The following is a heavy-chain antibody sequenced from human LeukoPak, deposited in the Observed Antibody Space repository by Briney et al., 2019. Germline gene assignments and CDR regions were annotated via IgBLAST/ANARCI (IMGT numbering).Heavy chain of an antibody. CDR3: AKDYINIAAAGTPVDY. CDR1: GFTFSSYG. CDR2: ISYDGSNK. Sequence: GRSLRLSCAASGFTFSSYGMHWVRQAPGKGLEWVAVISYDGSNKYYADSVKGRFTISRDNSKNTLYLQMNSLRAEDTAVYYCAKDYINIAAAGTPVDYWGQGTLVTVSS. D-gene: IGHD6-13*01. V-gene: IGHV3-30*18. J-gene: IGHJ4*02.